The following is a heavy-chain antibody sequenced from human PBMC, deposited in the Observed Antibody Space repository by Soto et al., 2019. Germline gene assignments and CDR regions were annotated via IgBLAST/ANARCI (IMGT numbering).Heavy chain of an antibody. CDR1: GYTFTSYG. J-gene: IGHJ6*02. D-gene: IGHD2-15*01. V-gene: IGHV1-18*01. Sequence: GASVKVSCKASGYTFTSYGISWVRQAPGQGLEWMGWISAYNGNTNYAQKIQGRVTMTTDTSTSTAYMELRSLRSDDTAVYYCARVVAAAPVYYGMDVWGQGTTVTVSS. CDR2: ISAYNGNT. CDR3: ARVVAAAPVYYGMDV.